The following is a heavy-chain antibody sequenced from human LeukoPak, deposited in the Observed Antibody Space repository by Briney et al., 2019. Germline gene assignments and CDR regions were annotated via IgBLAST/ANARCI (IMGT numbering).Heavy chain of an antibody. V-gene: IGHV3-9*03. D-gene: IGHD1-1*01. CDR1: GFTFDDFV. CDR2: ISWNSSSV. J-gene: IGHJ3*02. Sequence: GRSLRLSCAASGFTFDDFVMHWIRQAPGKGLEWVSSISWNSSSVGYADSVKGRFTISRDNAKNSLYLQMSSLRTEDMALYYGARETWNAFDIWGQGTMVTVSS. CDR3: ARETWNAFDI.